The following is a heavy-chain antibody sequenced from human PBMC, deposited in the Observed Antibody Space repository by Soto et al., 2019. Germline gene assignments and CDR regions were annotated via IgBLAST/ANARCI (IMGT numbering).Heavy chain of an antibody. Sequence: PGGSLRLSCAASGFTFSSYAMSWVRQAPGKGLEWVSAISGSGGSTYYADSVKGRFTISRDNSKDTLYLQMNSLRAEDTAVYYCAKDLSDSSGYSDAFDIWGQGTMVTVPS. J-gene: IGHJ3*02. CDR3: AKDLSDSSGYSDAFDI. V-gene: IGHV3-23*01. CDR2: ISGSGGST. D-gene: IGHD3-22*01. CDR1: GFTFSSYA.